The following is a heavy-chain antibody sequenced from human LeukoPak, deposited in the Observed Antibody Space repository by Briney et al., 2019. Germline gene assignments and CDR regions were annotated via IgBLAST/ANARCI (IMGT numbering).Heavy chain of an antibody. Sequence: SETLSLTCTVSGGSISSSSYYWGWVRQPPGKGLEWIVSIYYSGNTYYNPSLKSRVTIYVDTSKNQFSLRLSSVTAADTAVYYCTRYPTAMVSFDYWGQGTLVTVSS. V-gene: IGHV4-39*01. CDR3: TRYPTAMVSFDY. CDR1: GGSISSSSYY. CDR2: IYYSGNT. J-gene: IGHJ4*02. D-gene: IGHD5-18*01.